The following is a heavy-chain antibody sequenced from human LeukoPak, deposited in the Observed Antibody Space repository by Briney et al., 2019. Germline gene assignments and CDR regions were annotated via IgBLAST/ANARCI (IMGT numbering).Heavy chain of an antibody. CDR3: AREGYYGSGSPPSLYFDY. CDR1: GFTFRTYW. J-gene: IGHJ4*02. CDR2: INEDGSIT. Sequence: GGSLRLSCAVSGFTFRTYWMHWVRQVPGEGLVWVSRINEDGSITNYADSVKGRFTISRDNSRSTLYLQMNSLRPEDTAIYYCAREGYYGSGSPPSLYFDYWGQGTLVTVSS. D-gene: IGHD3-10*01. V-gene: IGHV3-74*01.